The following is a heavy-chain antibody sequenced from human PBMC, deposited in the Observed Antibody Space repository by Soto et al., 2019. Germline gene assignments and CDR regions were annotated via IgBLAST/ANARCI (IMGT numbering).Heavy chain of an antibody. Sequence: PGGSLRLSWAASGFTPSSSDMSWVRQGPGKGLEWVSTIDGAGRITYYADSVKGRFTISRDNSKNTLYLQMESLGADDTAVYYCVNKSGWFPSWGQVALVTVSS. CDR3: VNKSGWFPS. CDR2: IDGAGRIT. CDR1: GFTPSSSD. V-gene: IGHV3-23*01. D-gene: IGHD3-10*01. J-gene: IGHJ5*01.